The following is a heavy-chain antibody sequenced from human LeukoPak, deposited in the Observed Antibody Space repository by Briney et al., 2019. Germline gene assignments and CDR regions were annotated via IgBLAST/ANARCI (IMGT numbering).Heavy chain of an antibody. CDR2: ISSSGGST. D-gene: IGHD3-9*01. Sequence: GGSLRLSCAASGFTFSNSAMRWVRQAPGKGLEWVSTISSSGGSTYYADSVKGRFTVSRDNSKNTLYLKMNSLRAEDTALYYCARKDVLTGYYDNGGQGTLVTVSS. CDR3: ARKDVLTGYYDN. J-gene: IGHJ4*02. CDR1: GFTFSNSA. V-gene: IGHV3-23*01.